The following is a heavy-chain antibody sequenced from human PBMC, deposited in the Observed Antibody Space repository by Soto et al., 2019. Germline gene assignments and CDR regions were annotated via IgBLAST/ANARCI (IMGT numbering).Heavy chain of an antibody. CDR3: ARAYGGNVFDY. CDR1: GGSFSGYY. CDR2: INDSGST. J-gene: IGHJ4*02. D-gene: IGHD4-17*01. Sequence: QVQLQQWGAGLLKPSETLSLTCAVSGGSFSGYYWSWIRQPPGKGLEWIGDINDSGSTNYKPSLKSRVTISVDTSKNQFSLQLSSVTAADTAVYFCARAYGGNVFDYWGQGTLVTVSS. V-gene: IGHV4-34*01.